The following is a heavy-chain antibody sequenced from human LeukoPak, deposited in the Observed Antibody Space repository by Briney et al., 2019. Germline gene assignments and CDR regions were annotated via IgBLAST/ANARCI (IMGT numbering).Heavy chain of an antibody. CDR3: FSFGDYPPYFDS. Sequence: PSETLSLTCTVSGYSISSGYYWGWIRPPPGKGLEWIGSIYHSGSTYYNPSLKSRVTISVHTSKNQFSLKLSSVSAADTAVYYCFSFGDYPPYFDSWGQGTLVTVSS. J-gene: IGHJ4*02. D-gene: IGHD4-17*01. V-gene: IGHV4-38-2*02. CDR1: GYSISSGYY. CDR2: IYHSGST.